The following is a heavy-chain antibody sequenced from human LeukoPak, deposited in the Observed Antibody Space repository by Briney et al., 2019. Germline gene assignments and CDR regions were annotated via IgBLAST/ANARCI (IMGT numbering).Heavy chain of an antibody. CDR3: ARVRGGYDWYYYYYGMDV. CDR1: GGSISSGDYY. J-gene: IGHJ6*02. D-gene: IGHD5-12*01. CDR2: IYYRGST. V-gene: IGHV4-30-4*01. Sequence: PWETLSLTCTVSGGSISSGDYYWSWIRQPPGKGLEWIGYIYYRGSTYYNPSLKSRVTISVDTSKNQFSLKLSSVTAADTAVYYCARVRGGYDWYYYYYGMDVWGQGTTVTVSS.